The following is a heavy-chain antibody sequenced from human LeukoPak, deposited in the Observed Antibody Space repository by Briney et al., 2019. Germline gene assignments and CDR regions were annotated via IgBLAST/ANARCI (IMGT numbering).Heavy chain of an antibody. V-gene: IGHV3-30*18. J-gene: IGHJ5*02. CDR3: AKDLSYYDSSGLWFDP. CDR2: ISYDGSNK. D-gene: IGHD3-22*01. Sequence: GGSLRLSCAASGFTFSSYGMHWVRQAPGKGLEWVAVISYDGSNKYYADSVKGRFTISRDNSKNTLYLQMNSLRAEDTAVYYCAKDLSYYDSSGLWFDPWGQGTLVTVSS. CDR1: GFTFSSYG.